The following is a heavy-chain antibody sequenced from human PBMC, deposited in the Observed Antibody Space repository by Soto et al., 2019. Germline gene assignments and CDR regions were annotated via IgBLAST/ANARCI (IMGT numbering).Heavy chain of an antibody. Sequence: GGSLRLSCAASGFTFSSYGMHWVRQAPGKGLEWVAVISYDGSNKYYADSVKGRFTISRDNSKNTLYLQMNSLRAEDTAVYYCANLGYYFDYWGQGTLVTVSS. J-gene: IGHJ4*02. CDR3: ANLGYYFDY. D-gene: IGHD7-27*01. CDR2: ISYDGSNK. CDR1: GFTFSSYG. V-gene: IGHV3-30*18.